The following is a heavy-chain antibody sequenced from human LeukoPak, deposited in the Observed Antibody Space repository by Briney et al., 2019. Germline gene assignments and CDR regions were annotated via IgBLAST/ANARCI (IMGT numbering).Heavy chain of an antibody. D-gene: IGHD6-13*01. CDR1: GGSISSSYNY. J-gene: IGHJ3*02. V-gene: IGHV4-39*07. Sequence: SETLSLTCTVSGGSISSSYNYWGWVRPPPGEGLEWIGSIYYSGTTNYNPSLNGRVTMSVDTSKNQFSLRLTSMTAADTAVYFCARGEAAAAHDAFDIWGQGTMVTVSS. CDR3: ARGEAAAAHDAFDI. CDR2: IYYSGTT.